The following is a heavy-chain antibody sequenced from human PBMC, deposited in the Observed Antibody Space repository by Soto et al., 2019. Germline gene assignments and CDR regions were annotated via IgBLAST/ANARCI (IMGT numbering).Heavy chain of an antibody. CDR2: ISYDGSNK. CDR3: ARDHQLWFGEPWVYYGMDV. CDR1: GFTFSSYA. V-gene: IGHV3-30-3*01. Sequence: PGGSLRLSCAASGFTFSSYAMHWVRQAPGKGLEWVAVISYDGSNKYYADSVKGRFTISRDNSKNTLYLQMNSLRAEDTAVYYCARDHQLWFGEPWVYYGMDVWGQGTTVTVSS. J-gene: IGHJ6*02. D-gene: IGHD3-10*01.